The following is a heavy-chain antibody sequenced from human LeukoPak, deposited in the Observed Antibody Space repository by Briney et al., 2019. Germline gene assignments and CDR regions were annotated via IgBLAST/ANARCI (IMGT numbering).Heavy chain of an antibody. CDR2: ISSGGIT. CDR1: GFTVSSNY. V-gene: IGHV3-66*04. J-gene: IGHJ4*02. Sequence: PGGALRLSCAASGFTVSSNYMNWVRQAPNKGLEWVSFISSGGITSYADSVKGRFTISRDNSKNTLYLQMNSLRAEDTAVYYCAKQYDFWSGPDYWGQGTLVTVSS. D-gene: IGHD3-3*01. CDR3: AKQYDFWSGPDY.